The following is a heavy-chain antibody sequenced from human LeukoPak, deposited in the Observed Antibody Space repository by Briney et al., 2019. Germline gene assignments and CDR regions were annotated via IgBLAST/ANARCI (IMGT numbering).Heavy chain of an antibody. J-gene: IGHJ4*02. D-gene: IGHD2-2*01. V-gene: IGHV3-30*03. CDR1: GFTFSTYG. CDR3: AVGGRYCSSTSCSSPFDY. Sequence: GGSLRLSCAASGFTFSTYGMHWVRQAPGKGLEWVAVISYDGTNKYYADSVKGRFTISRDNSKNTLYLQMNSLGAEDTAVYYCAVGGRYCSSTSCSSPFDYWGQGTLVTVSS. CDR2: ISYDGTNK.